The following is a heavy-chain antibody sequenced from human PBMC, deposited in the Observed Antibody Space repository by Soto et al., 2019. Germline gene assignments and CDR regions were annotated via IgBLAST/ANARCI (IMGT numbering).Heavy chain of an antibody. CDR1: GFSLSTSGMG. D-gene: IGHD4-17*01. Sequence: SGPTLVKPTQTLTLTCTFSGFSLSTSGMGVGWIRQSPGKALEWLALIFWDDDKRYSPSLKSRLTITKDTSKNQVVLTLTSMDPVDTATYYCVHTTMTRWGPDHWGQGILVTVSS. CDR2: IFWDDDK. CDR3: VHTTMTRWGPDH. J-gene: IGHJ4*02. V-gene: IGHV2-5*02.